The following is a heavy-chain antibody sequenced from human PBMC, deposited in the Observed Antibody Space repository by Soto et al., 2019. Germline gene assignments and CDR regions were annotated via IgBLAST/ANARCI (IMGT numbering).Heavy chain of an antibody. CDR3: ARGARITGTLWYYYYMDV. Sequence: GGSLRLSCAASGFTFSSYSMNWVRQAPGKGLEWVSSISSSSSYIYYADSVKGRFTISRDNAKNSLYLQMNSLRAEDTAVYYCARGARITGTLWYYYYMDVWGKGTTVTVSS. J-gene: IGHJ6*03. CDR2: ISSSSSYI. D-gene: IGHD1-20*01. CDR1: GFTFSSYS. V-gene: IGHV3-21*01.